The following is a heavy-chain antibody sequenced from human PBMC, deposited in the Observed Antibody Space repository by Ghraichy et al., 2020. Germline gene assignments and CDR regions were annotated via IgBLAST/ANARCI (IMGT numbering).Heavy chain of an antibody. CDR3: AKKTSRTTVTTVARLDWYFDL. J-gene: IGHJ2*01. V-gene: IGHV3-23*01. CDR2: ISGSGGST. CDR1: GFTFSSYA. D-gene: IGHD4-17*01. Sequence: GGSLRLSCAASGFTFSSYAMSWVRQAPGKGLEWVSAISGSGGSTYYADSVKGRFTISRDNSKNTLYLQMNSLRAEDTAVYYCAKKTSRTTVTTVARLDWYFDLWGRGTLVTVSS.